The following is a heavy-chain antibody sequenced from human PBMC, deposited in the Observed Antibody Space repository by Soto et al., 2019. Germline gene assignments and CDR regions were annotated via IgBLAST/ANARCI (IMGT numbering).Heavy chain of an antibody. Sequence: GGSLRLSCAASGFTFSSYWMHWVRQAPGKGLVWVSRINSDGSSTSYADSVKGRFTISRDNAKNTLYLQMNSLRAEDTAVYYCAQRDYGSGTNGMDVWGQGTTVTVSS. J-gene: IGHJ6*02. CDR1: GFTFSSYW. D-gene: IGHD3-10*01. CDR3: AQRDYGSGTNGMDV. V-gene: IGHV3-74*01. CDR2: INSDGSST.